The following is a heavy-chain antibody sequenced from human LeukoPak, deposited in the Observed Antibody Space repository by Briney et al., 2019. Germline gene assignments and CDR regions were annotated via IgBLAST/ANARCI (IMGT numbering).Heavy chain of an antibody. D-gene: IGHD4-17*01. V-gene: IGHV4-61*01. CDR2: IYYSGST. J-gene: IGHJ4*02. CDR1: GGSISSSSYY. Sequence: SETLSPTCTVSGGSISSSSYYWSWIRQPPGKGLEWIGYIYYSGSTNYNPSLKSRVTISVDTSKNQFSLKLSSVTAADTAVYYCARTPPEYGDNNYFDYWGQGTLVTVSS. CDR3: ARTPPEYGDNNYFDY.